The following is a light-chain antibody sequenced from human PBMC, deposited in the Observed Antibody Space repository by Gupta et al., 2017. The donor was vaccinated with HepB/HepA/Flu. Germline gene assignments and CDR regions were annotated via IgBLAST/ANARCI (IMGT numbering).Light chain of an antibody. CDR1: QSVSIY. CDR2: GAA. V-gene: IGKV3-15*01. CDR3: QQYNYWPPLT. J-gene: IGKJ4*01. Sequence: EIVMTQYPASLSVSPGERATLSCRASQSVSIYLAWYQQKPCQAPRLLLYGAATRAHGIPARFSGSRSGTEFTLTISSLQSEDFAVYYCQQYNYWPPLTFGGGTKVEIK.